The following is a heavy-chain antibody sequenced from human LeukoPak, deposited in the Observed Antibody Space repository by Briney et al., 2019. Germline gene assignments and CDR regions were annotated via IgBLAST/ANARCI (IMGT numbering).Heavy chain of an antibody. CDR2: INPSGGST. J-gene: IGHJ5*02. CDR1: GYTFTSYY. Sequence: ASVTVSCKASGYTFTSYYMHWVRQAPGQGLEWMGIINPSGGSTSYAQKFQGRVTMTRDMSTSTVYMELSSLRSEDTAVYYCAREKSFPIAGFDPWGQGTLVTVSS. D-gene: IGHD6-13*01. CDR3: AREKSFPIAGFDP. V-gene: IGHV1-46*01.